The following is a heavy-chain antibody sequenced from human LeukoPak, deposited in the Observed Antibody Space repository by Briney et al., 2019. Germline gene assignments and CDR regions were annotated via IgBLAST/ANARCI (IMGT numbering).Heavy chain of an antibody. D-gene: IGHD5-24*01. CDR1: GVSISSYY. CDR2: IYYSGST. V-gene: IGHV4-59*01. CDR3: ATPFRDGYWPAFDI. J-gene: IGHJ3*02. Sequence: SETLSLTCTVSGVSISSYYWSWIRQPAGKGLEWIGYIYYSGSTNYNPSLKSRVTISVDTSKNQFSLKLSSVTAADTAVYYCATPFRDGYWPAFDIWGQGTMVTVSS.